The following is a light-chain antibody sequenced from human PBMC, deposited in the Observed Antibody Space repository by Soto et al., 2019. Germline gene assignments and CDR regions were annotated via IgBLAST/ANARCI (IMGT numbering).Light chain of an antibody. Sequence: DIVMTQSPLSLPVTPGEPASISCRSSQSLLHSNGYNYLDWYLQKPGQSPQLLIYLGSNRASGVPDRFSGSGAGTDFTLKISRVEAADVGVYYCMQSLQTPWTFGQGTKVDIK. CDR2: LGS. CDR1: QSLLHSNGYNY. CDR3: MQSLQTPWT. J-gene: IGKJ1*01. V-gene: IGKV2-28*01.